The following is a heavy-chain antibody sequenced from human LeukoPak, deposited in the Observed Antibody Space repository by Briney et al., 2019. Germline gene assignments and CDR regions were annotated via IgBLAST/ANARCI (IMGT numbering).Heavy chain of an antibody. J-gene: IGHJ3*02. D-gene: IGHD6-13*01. Sequence: PSHSLALPSAVCVYCISRGYYWGWIRQPPRNGLDWMGRIYHSGSTYYNTAHKSPVTISVEPCKHQFALTLSSVTAADAGVYYCAIRRSSRYSSSWYDLSDAFDIWGQGTMVTVSS. CDR1: VYCISRGYY. V-gene: IGHV4-38-2*01. CDR2: IYHSGST. CDR3: AIRRSSRYSSSWYDLSDAFDI.